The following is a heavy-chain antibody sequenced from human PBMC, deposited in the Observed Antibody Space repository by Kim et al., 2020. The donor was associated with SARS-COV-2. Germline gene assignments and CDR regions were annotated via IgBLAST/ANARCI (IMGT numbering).Heavy chain of an antibody. CDR3: SRDTFGPEDS. J-gene: IGHJ4*02. CDR1: GFSVRSYW. CDR2: MNEDGYTT. Sequence: SLLLSCAASGFSVRSYWMHWVRQAPGKGLEWVSRMNEDGYTTNYADSVKGRFTISKDSAKNMLFLHMSSLTLEDTAVYFCSRDTFGPEDSWGQGTLVTVSS. V-gene: IGHV3-74*01. D-gene: IGHD3-3*01.